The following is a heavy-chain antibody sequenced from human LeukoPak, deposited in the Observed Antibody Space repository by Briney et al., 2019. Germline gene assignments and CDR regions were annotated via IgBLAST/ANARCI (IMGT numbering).Heavy chain of an antibody. CDR2: IYYSGST. V-gene: IGHV4-39*01. Sequence: SETLSLICTVSGGSISSSSYYWGWIRQPPGKGLEWIGSIYYSGSTYYNPSLKSRVTISVDTSKNQFSLKLSSVTAADTAVYYCATSVLRFLEWLEELDYWGQGTLVTVSS. CDR1: GGSISSSSYY. CDR3: ATSVLRFLEWLEELDY. D-gene: IGHD3-3*01. J-gene: IGHJ4*02.